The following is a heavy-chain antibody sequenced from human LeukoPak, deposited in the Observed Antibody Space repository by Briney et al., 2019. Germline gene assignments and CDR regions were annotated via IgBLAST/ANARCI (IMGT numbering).Heavy chain of an antibody. CDR2: ISYDGSNK. D-gene: IGHD3-3*01. CDR3: AKEGSIFGVVIRPNYFDY. CDR1: GFTFSSYG. Sequence: PGGSLRLSCAASGFTFSSYGMHWVRQAPGKGLEWVAVISYDGSNKYYADSVKGRFTISRDNSKNTLYLQMNSLRAEDTAVYYCAKEGSIFGVVIRPNYFDYWGQGTLVTVSS. J-gene: IGHJ4*02. V-gene: IGHV3-30*18.